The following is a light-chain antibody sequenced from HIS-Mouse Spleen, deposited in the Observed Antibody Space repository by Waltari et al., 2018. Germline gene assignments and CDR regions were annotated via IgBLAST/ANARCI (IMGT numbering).Light chain of an antibody. J-gene: IGLJ1*01. CDR3: SSYTSSSTLV. Sequence: QSALTQPASVSGSPGQSITISCTGTSSDVGGYNYVSWYQQHPGKAPKLMIYDGSNRPSGVSNRFSGSKSGNTASLTISGLQAEDEADYYCSSYTSSSTLVFGTGTKVTVL. V-gene: IGLV2-14*03. CDR1: SSDVGGYNY. CDR2: DGS.